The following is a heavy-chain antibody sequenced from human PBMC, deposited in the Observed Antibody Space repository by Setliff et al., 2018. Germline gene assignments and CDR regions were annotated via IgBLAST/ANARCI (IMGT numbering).Heavy chain of an antibody. V-gene: IGHV4-39*07. D-gene: IGHD1-1*01. CDR1: GVSISSNSYY. Sequence: SETLSLTCTVSGVSISSNSYYWGWIRQPPGKGLEWIGSMYYSGSTNYNPSLKSRVTISVDTSKNQLSLTLSSVTAADTAVYYCVREGYSEYFQDWGRGTLVTVSS. CDR3: VREGYSEYFQD. CDR2: MYYSGST. J-gene: IGHJ1*01.